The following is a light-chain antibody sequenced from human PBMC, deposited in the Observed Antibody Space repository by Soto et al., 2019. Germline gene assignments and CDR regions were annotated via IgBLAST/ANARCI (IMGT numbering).Light chain of an antibody. CDR2: GAS. V-gene: IGKV3D-15*01. CDR3: QQYSHWRT. Sequence: EIVMTQSPATLSVSPGERATLSCRASQSVSSNLAWYQQKPGQAPRLLIYGASTRATGIPARFSGSGSGTEFTLTIRSLQSEDFAVYYCQQYSHWRTFGQGTKVEIK. J-gene: IGKJ1*01. CDR1: QSVSSN.